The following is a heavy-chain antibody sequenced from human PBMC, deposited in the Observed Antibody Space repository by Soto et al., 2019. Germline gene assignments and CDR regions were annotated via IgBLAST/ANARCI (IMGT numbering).Heavy chain of an antibody. J-gene: IGHJ6*02. D-gene: IGHD3-9*01. Sequence: RRLSCAASGFSFSGHGFHWVRQAPGKGLEWVTLISHDGNIKYADSVKGRFTFSRDSSKNSLYLQMNSLRAEDSAVYYCARIPLLTGTRRWRYYGLDVWGQGTMGTVSS. V-gene: IGHV3-30-3*01. CDR3: ARIPLLTGTRRWRYYGLDV. CDR2: ISHDGNIK. CDR1: GFSFSGHG.